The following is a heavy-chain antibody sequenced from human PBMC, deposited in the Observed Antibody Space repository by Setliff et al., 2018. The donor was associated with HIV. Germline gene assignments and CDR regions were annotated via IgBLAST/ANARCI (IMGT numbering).Heavy chain of an antibody. CDR1: GFTLSDHW. D-gene: IGHD6-13*01. V-gene: IGHV3-74*01. J-gene: IGHJ4*02. CDR2: TNNDGSIT. CDR3: ATQGIAAASLLGYFNY. Sequence: PGGSLRLSCAASGFTLSDHWMHWVRQVPGKGLVWVSRTNNDGSITNYADFVKGRFTMSRDSAKNTLYLQMNSLRADDTAVYYCATQGIAAASLLGYFNYWGQGTLVTVSS.